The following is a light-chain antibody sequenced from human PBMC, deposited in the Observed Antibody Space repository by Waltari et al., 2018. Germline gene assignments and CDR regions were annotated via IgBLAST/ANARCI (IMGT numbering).Light chain of an antibody. CDR2: RDS. V-gene: IGLV1-40*01. J-gene: IGLJ3*02. CDR1: NSNIGAGYY. CDR3: QSYDTSLSEMV. Sequence: QSVLTQPPSASGAPGQTVTISCTGTNSNIGAGYYVHWYQHLPGRAPKLLTDRDSIRPSGFPCRFPGSKSGTSASLAITGLQADDEGDYYCQSYDTSLSEMVFGGGTRLTVL.